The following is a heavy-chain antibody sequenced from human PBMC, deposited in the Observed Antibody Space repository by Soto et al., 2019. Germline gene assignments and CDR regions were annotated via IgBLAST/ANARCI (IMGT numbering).Heavy chain of an antibody. Sequence: QVQLQESGPGLVKPSETLSLTCTVSGGSISSYYWSWIRQPPGKGLEWIGYIYYSGSTNYNPSLKRRVPIAGGPAKDQFSLMVGSVTAAGTGVYYCARWAWDSSSSFSYYGMDVWGQGTTVTVSS. V-gene: IGHV4-59*01. J-gene: IGHJ6*02. CDR1: GGSISSYY. CDR3: ARWAWDSSSSFSYYGMDV. CDR2: IYYSGST. D-gene: IGHD6-6*01.